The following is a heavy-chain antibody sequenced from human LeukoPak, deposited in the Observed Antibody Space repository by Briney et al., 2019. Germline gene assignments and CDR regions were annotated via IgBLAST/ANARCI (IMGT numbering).Heavy chain of an antibody. CDR3: AKGPTDYGDCYFDY. Sequence: PGGSLRLSCAASGFTFSSYAMSWVRQAPGRGLEWVSAISGSGGSTYYADSVKGRFTISRDNSKNALYLQMNSLRAEDTAVYYCAKGPTDYGDCYFDYWGQGTLVTVSS. J-gene: IGHJ4*02. V-gene: IGHV3-23*01. D-gene: IGHD4-17*01. CDR2: ISGSGGST. CDR1: GFTFSSYA.